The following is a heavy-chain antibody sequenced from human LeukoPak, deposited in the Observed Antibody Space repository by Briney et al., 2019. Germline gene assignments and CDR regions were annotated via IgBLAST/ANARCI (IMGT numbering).Heavy chain of an antibody. V-gene: IGHV3-15*01. D-gene: IGHD4-23*01. J-gene: IGHJ4*02. CDR2: IKSKNVGETT. Sequence: GGSLRLSCVVTGLSFDNDWLSWVRQAPGKGLEWVGRIKSKNVGETTEYAAPVQGRFTISRDDSRNTVYLQMSSLKTEDTGVYYCTTGPGNSGYWGQGTLVTVSS. CDR1: GLSFDNDW. CDR3: TTGPGNSGY.